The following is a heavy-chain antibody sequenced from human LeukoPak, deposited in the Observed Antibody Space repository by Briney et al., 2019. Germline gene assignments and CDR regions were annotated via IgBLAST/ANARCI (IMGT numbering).Heavy chain of an antibody. D-gene: IGHD3-10*01. V-gene: IGHV1-46*01. Sequence: GASVKVSCKASGNTFTMYYIHWVRQAPGQGLEWMGMINPSDGATTYAQRFQGRVTMTRDIPTTTVYMDLRSLRSEDTAVYFCAREQRGALSANLGGLFASYYTYYCMDVWGRGTTVTVSS. CDR1: GNTFTMYY. CDR2: INPSDGAT. CDR3: AREQRGALSANLGGLFASYYTYYCMDV. J-gene: IGHJ6*03.